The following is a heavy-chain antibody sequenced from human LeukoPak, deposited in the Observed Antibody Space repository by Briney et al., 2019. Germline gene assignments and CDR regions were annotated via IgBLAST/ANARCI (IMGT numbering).Heavy chain of an antibody. CDR3: ARSGAAEKQWLLTDY. V-gene: IGHV5-51*01. J-gene: IGHJ4*02. CDR2: IYPGDSDT. D-gene: IGHD6-19*01. CDR1: GYSFTSYW. Sequence: GESLKISCKGSGYSFTSYWIGWVRQMPGKGLEWMGIIYPGDSDTRYSPSFQGQVTISADKPISTAYLQWSSLKASDTAMYYCARSGAAEKQWLLTDYWGQGTLVTVSS.